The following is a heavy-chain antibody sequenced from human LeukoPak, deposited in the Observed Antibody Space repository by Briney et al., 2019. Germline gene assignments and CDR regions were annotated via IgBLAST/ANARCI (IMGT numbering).Heavy chain of an antibody. CDR2: IYTSGST. J-gene: IGHJ4*02. D-gene: IGHD3-22*01. CDR3: ARDIRAYYYDSSGSYYFDY. CDR1: GGSISSSSYY. Sequence: PSETLSLTCTVSGGSISSSSYYWGWIRQPPGKGLEWIGRIYTSGSTNYNPSLKSRVTMSVDTSKNQFSLKLSSVTAADTAVYYCARDIRAYYYDSSGSYYFDYWGQGTLVTVSS. V-gene: IGHV4-39*07.